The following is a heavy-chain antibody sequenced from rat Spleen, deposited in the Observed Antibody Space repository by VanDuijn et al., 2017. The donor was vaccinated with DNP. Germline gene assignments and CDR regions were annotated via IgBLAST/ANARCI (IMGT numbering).Heavy chain of an antibody. CDR1: GFTFKNYW. J-gene: IGHJ3*01. CDR3: ARQTNMYTTDYYPNWFAY. Sequence: EVQLVESGGDLVQPGRSLKLSCVDSGFTFKNYWMTWIRQVPGKGLEWIASITSSGGNTYYRDSVKGRFTISRDNAKSTLYLQMDSLRSEDTATYYCARQTNMYTTDYYPNWFAYWGQGTLVTVSS. V-gene: IGHV5-31*01. CDR2: ITSSGGNT. D-gene: IGHD1-6*01.